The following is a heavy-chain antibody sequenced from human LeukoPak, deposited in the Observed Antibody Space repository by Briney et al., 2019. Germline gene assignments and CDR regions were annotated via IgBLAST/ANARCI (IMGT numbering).Heavy chain of an antibody. CDR1: VFTLSTYW. V-gene: IGHV3-7*01. J-gene: IGHJ4*02. Sequence: GGSLRLSCAASVFTLSTYWMAWVRQAPGKGLEWVASVKQDGNEKYYVDSVKGRFTISRDNANNSLNLQMNSLGAEDTAVYYCARDAESGGSYFDYWGQGTLVTVSS. CDR2: VKQDGNEK. CDR3: ARDAESGGSYFDY. D-gene: IGHD2-15*01.